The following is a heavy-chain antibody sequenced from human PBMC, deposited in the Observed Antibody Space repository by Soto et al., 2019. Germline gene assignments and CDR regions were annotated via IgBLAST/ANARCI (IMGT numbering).Heavy chain of an antibody. CDR3: ASLYGSGRYYSGDSCDI. D-gene: IGHD3-10*01. Sequence: QVQLQPWGAGLLKPSETLSLTCAVYGGSFSGYYWSWIRQPPGQGLEWIGEITHIGSTNYNPSLKSRATISLDTSKKQFSLKLRSVTVADTDVSSCASLYGSGRYYSGDSCDIWGQGTMVIVSS. CDR1: GGSFSGYY. V-gene: IGHV4-34*01. J-gene: IGHJ3*02. CDR2: ITHIGST.